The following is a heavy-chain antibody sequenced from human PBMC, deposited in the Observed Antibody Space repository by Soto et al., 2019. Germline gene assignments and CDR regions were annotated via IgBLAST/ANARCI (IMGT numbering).Heavy chain of an antibody. V-gene: IGHV3-48*01. CDR3: ARDSPYDILTAIDQEYFQH. CDR2: ISSSSSTI. CDR1: GFTFSSYS. Sequence: EVQLVESGGGLVQPGGSLRLSCAASGFTFSSYSMNWVRQAPGKGLEWVSYISSSSSTIYYADSVKGRFTISRDNAKNSLYLQMNSLRAEDTAVYYCARDSPYDILTAIDQEYFQHWGQGTLVTVSS. J-gene: IGHJ1*01. D-gene: IGHD3-9*01.